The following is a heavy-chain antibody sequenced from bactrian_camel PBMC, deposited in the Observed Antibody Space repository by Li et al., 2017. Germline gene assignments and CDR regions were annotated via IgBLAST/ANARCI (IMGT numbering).Heavy chain of an antibody. V-gene: IGHV3S66*01. Sequence: VQLVESGGGSVQAGGSLRLSCAAPGFTVDDADMAWYRQVPGRECELVSDIYRDGSTEYADSVKGRFTISQDRDENTLILQMNSLKPDDTALYYCAKAMAPGASWFGSPGSFDFGYWDQGTQVTVS. J-gene: IGHJ6*01. CDR3: AKAMAPGASWFGSPGSFDFGY. CDR2: IYRDGST. D-gene: IGHD6*01. CDR1: GFTVDDAD.